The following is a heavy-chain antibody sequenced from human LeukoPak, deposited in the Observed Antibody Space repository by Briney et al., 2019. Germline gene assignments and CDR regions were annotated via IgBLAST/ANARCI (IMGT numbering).Heavy chain of an antibody. J-gene: IGHJ4*02. CDR2: ISGGGGST. CDR1: GFTFRDYT. D-gene: IGHD1-14*01. V-gene: IGHV3-23*01. CDR3: ARTHPTGYFDY. Sequence: GGSLRLSCAASGFTFRDYTMNWVRQAAEKGLAWVSGISGGGGSTYYADSVKGRFTISRDNSKNTVYLQMNSLRAGDTAVYYCARTHPTGYFDYWGQGTLVTVSS.